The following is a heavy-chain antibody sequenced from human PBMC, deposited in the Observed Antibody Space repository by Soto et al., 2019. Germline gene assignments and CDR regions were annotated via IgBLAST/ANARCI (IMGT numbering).Heavy chain of an antibody. V-gene: IGHV4-30-2*01. CDR3: ARGEVVALGY. Sequence: QLQLQESGSGLVKPSQTLSLTCAVSGGSISSGGSSWSWIRQPPGKGLEWIGYIYHSGSTYYNPSLRSRVTILLDRSKNQFSLKLSSVTAADTAVYYCARGEVVALGYWGQGTLVTVSS. J-gene: IGHJ4*02. CDR1: GGSISSGGSS. D-gene: IGHD2-15*01. CDR2: IYHSGST.